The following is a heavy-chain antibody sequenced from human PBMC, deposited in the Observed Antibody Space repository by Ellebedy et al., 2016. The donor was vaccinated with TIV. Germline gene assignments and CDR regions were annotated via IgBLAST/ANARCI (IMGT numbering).Heavy chain of an antibody. D-gene: IGHD2/OR15-2a*01. CDR1: GFAFSGLG. Sequence: GESLKISXEASGFAFSGLGMNWVRQAPGRGLQWVSSVSGSGDITYYADSVKGLFTISRDNSRRTIYLQMDSLRADDTAVYYCAKGDNTWEYYFDFWGQGTLVTVSS. CDR2: VSGSGDIT. CDR3: AKGDNTWEYYFDF. V-gene: IGHV3-23*01. J-gene: IGHJ4*02.